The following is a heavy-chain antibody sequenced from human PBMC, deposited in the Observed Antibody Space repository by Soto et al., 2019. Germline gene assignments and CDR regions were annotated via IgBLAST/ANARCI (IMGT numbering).Heavy chain of an antibody. Sequence: QMQLQESGPGLVRPSETLSLTCTVSGGSISTYFWNWVRQVPGKGLEWIGYTNYNGRTNYIYNPSLKSRVTISVDTSKNQFSLHLSSVTAADTAIYFCAIDKEHTRGAVLGYWGQGTLVTVSS. CDR1: GGSISTYF. V-gene: IGHV4-59*01. D-gene: IGHD2-8*02. CDR3: AIDKEHTRGAVLGY. J-gene: IGHJ4*02. CDR2: TNYNGRT.